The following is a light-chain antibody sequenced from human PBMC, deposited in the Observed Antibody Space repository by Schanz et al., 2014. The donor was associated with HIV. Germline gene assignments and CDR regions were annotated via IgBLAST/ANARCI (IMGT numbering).Light chain of an antibody. V-gene: IGKV3-20*01. CDR1: QIISTS. Sequence: EAVLTQSPATLSAYPGERVTLSCRTTQIISTSLAWYQQRPGQPPRLLLYGASSRATGIPDRFSGSGSGTDFPLTISRLEPEDFAVYHCQQYGSSPPPTFGGGTKVDSK. J-gene: IGKJ4*01. CDR2: GAS. CDR3: QQYGSSPPPT.